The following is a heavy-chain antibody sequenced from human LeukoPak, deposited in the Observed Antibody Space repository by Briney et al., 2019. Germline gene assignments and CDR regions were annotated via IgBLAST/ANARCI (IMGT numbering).Heavy chain of an antibody. CDR1: GGTFSSYA. D-gene: IGHD3-22*01. V-gene: IGHV1-69*01. CDR2: IIPIFGTA. CDR3: ARPRGHYYDSSGYYFY. J-gene: IGHJ4*02. Sequence: ASVKVSCKASGGTFSSYAISWVRQAPRQGLEWMGGIIPIFGTANYAQKFQGRVTITADESTSTAYMELSSLRSEDTAVYYCARPRGHYYDSSGYYFYWGQGTLVTVSS.